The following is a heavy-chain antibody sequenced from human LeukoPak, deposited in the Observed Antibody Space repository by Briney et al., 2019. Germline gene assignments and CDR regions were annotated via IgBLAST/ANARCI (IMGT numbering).Heavy chain of an antibody. V-gene: IGHV1-2*02. CDR1: GYTFTAYY. Sequence: ASVRVSCTASGYTFTAYYMHWVRQAPGQGPEWMGWINPNSGGTNYAQKFQGRVTMTRDTSISTAYMELNSLKSDDTAVYYCARRCSYAYGYLDYWGQGTLVTVSS. CDR2: INPNSGGT. J-gene: IGHJ4*02. D-gene: IGHD5-18*01. CDR3: ARRCSYAYGYLDY.